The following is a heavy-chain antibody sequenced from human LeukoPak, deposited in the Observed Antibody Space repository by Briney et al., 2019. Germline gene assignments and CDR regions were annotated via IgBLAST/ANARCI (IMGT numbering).Heavy chain of an antibody. J-gene: IGHJ4*02. CDR2: ISHGGSA. Sequence: SGTLSLTCAVSGGSISSNNWWWSWVRQPPGKGLEWIGEISHGGSANYNPSLKSRATISVDTSKNQFSLKLSSVSAADTAVYYCARDVCCSSINCYAASNYWGQGTLVTVSS. V-gene: IGHV4-4*02. CDR1: GGSISSNNW. CDR3: ARDVCCSSINCYAASNY. D-gene: IGHD2-2*01.